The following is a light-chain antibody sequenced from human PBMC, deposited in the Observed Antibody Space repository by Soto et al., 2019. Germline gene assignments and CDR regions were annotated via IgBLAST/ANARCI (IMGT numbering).Light chain of an antibody. CDR3: QKYNSAPLT. Sequence: DIKMTQSPSSLSASVGDRATITCRASQGISNYVAWYQQKPGKVPKLLIYVASTLQSGVPSRFSGSGSGTDFTLTISSLQPEDVAAYYCQKYNSAPLTFGGGTKVEIK. CDR1: QGISNY. V-gene: IGKV1-27*01. CDR2: VAS. J-gene: IGKJ4*01.